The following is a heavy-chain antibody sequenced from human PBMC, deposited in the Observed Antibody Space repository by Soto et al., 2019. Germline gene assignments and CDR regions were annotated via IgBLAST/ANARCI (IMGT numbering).Heavy chain of an antibody. V-gene: IGHV3-33*01. CDR3: ARTVACYYYYGMDV. Sequence: QVQLVESGGGVVQPGRSLRLSCAASGFTFSSYGMHWVRQAPGKGLEWVAVIWYDGSNKYYADSVKGRFTISRDNSKNTLYLQMNSLRAEDTAVYYCARTVACYYYYGMDVWGQGTTGTVSS. CDR1: GFTFSSYG. CDR2: IWYDGSNK. D-gene: IGHD6-19*01. J-gene: IGHJ6*02.